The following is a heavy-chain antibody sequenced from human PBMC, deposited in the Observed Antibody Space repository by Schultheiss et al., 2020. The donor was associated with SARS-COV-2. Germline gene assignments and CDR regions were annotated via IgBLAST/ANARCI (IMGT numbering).Heavy chain of an antibody. CDR2: IYHSGST. V-gene: IGHV4-59*12. J-gene: IGHJ3*02. CDR1: GGSFSGYY. D-gene: IGHD5-18*01. Sequence: SQTLSLTCTVSGGSFSGYYWSWIRQPPGKGLEWIGYIYHSGSTYYNPSLKSRVTISVDRSKNQFSLKLSSVTAADTAVYYCARDARYSYGGDAFDIWGQGTMVTVSS. CDR3: ARDARYSYGGDAFDI.